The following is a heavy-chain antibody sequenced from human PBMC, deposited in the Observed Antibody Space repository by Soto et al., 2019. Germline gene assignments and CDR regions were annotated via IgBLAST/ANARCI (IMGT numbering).Heavy chain of an antibody. CDR1: GFSLGTIGMC. D-gene: IGHD3-3*01. CDR3: ARIVRREYDFSYYFDH. V-gene: IGHV2-70*11. Sequence: SGPTLVNPTQTLTLTCTFSGFSLGTIGMCVSWIRQPPGKALEWLARINWDDGKYYSTSLKTRLTISKDTSKNQVVLTMTNMDPVDTGTYYCARIVRREYDFSYYFDHWGQGTLVTVSS. CDR2: INWDDGK. J-gene: IGHJ4*02.